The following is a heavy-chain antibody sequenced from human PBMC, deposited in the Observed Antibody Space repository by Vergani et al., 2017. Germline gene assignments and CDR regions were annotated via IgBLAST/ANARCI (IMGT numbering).Heavy chain of an antibody. CDR1: GFTFSNYW. D-gene: IGHD3-10*01. Sequence: VQLVESGGGVVQPGRSLRLSCAASGFTFSNYWMSWVRQAPGKGLEWVANIKQDGSEKYYVDSVKGRFTISRDNAKNSLYLQMNSLRAEDTGVYYCARDRYYLGSGSYPYFYYYGLDVWGQGTAVTVSS. J-gene: IGHJ6*02. V-gene: IGHV3-7*01. CDR2: IKQDGSEK. CDR3: ARDRYYLGSGSYPYFYYYGLDV.